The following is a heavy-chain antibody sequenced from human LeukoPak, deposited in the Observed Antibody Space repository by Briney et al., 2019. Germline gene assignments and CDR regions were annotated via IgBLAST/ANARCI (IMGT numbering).Heavy chain of an antibody. Sequence: GGSLRLSCAASGFTFSSYWMSWVRQAPGKGLEWVANIKQDGSEKYYVDSVKGRFTISRDNAKNSLYLQMNSLRAEDTAVYYCARDRAGGNPSPLIDWGQGTLVTVSS. D-gene: IGHD4-23*01. CDR1: GFTFSSYW. V-gene: IGHV3-7*01. CDR3: ARDRAGGNPSPLID. CDR2: IKQDGSEK. J-gene: IGHJ4*02.